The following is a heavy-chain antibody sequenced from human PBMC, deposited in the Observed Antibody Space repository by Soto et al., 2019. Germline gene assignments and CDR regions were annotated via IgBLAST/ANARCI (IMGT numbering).Heavy chain of an antibody. CDR3: AKALLYSSGWYEDYFDY. CDR1: GFTFSSYG. CDR2: ISYDGSNK. J-gene: IGHJ4*02. Sequence: GGSLRLSCAASGFTFSSYGMHWVRQAPGKGLEWVAVISYDGSNKYYADSVKGRFTISRDNSKNTLYLQMNSLRAEDTAVYYCAKALLYSSGWYEDYFDYWGQGTLVTVSS. D-gene: IGHD6-19*01. V-gene: IGHV3-30*18.